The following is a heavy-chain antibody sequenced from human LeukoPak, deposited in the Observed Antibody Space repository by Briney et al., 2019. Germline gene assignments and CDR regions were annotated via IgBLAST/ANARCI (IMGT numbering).Heavy chain of an antibody. V-gene: IGHV3-30*02. CDR1: GFTFSSYG. CDR2: IRYDGSNK. D-gene: IGHD5-18*01. J-gene: IGHJ4*02. Sequence: PGGSLRLSCAASGFTFSSYGMHWVRQAPGKGLEWVAFIRYDGSNKYYADSVKGRFTISRDNSKNTLYLQMNSLRAEDTAVYYCAKDRAFGVSQDSYGYSFDYWGQGTLVTVSS. CDR3: AKDRAFGVSQDSYGYSFDY.